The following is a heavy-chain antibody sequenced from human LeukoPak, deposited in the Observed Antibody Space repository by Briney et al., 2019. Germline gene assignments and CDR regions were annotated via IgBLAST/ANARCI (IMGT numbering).Heavy chain of an antibody. Sequence: SVTVSFTASGGTFSIYAISWVRQAPGQGLEWMGGIIPIFDTANYAQKFQGRVTITADESTSTAHMELSSLRSEDTAVYYCARSGTWGRWLQPEDYFDYWGQGALVTVSS. CDR2: IIPIFDTA. CDR1: GGTFSIYA. J-gene: IGHJ4*02. D-gene: IGHD5-24*01. V-gene: IGHV1-69*13. CDR3: ARSGTWGRWLQPEDYFDY.